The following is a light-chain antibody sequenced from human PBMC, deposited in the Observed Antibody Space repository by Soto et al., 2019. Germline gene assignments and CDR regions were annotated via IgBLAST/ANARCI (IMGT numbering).Light chain of an antibody. J-gene: IGKJ1*01. CDR3: QQYSTYPWT. Sequence: DIQMTQSPSTLSASVGDRVTITCRASQSISTWLAWYQQKPGKAPKLLIYKASSLESGVPSEFSGSGSRTEFTLTISSLQPDDFATYYCQQYSTYPWTFGQGTKVEI. CDR1: QSISTW. V-gene: IGKV1-5*03. CDR2: KAS.